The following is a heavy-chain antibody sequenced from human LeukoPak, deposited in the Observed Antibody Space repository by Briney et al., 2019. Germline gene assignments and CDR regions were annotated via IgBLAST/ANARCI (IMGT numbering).Heavy chain of an antibody. D-gene: IGHD4-17*01. CDR2: ISGSGGST. CDR1: GFTFSSYA. Sequence: AGGSLRLSCAASGFTFSSYAMSWVRQAPGKWLEWVSAISGSGGSTYYADSVKGRFTISRDNSKNTLYLQMNNLRAEDTAVYYCAKRWTVTTKADTGWGQGTLVTVSS. CDR3: AKRWTVTTKADTG. V-gene: IGHV3-23*01. J-gene: IGHJ4*02.